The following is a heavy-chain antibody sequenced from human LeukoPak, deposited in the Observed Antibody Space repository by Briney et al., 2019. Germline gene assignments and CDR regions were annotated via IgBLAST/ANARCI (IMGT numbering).Heavy chain of an antibody. Sequence: ASVKVSCKASGYTFTTYDINWVRQATGQGLEWMGWMNPNSGNTGYAQKFQGRLSMTRNTSISTAYMELSSLTSEDTAVYYCARHWTAAGIKWFDPWGQGTLVTVFS. V-gene: IGHV1-8*01. J-gene: IGHJ5*02. D-gene: IGHD6-13*01. CDR2: MNPNSGNT. CDR1: GYTFTTYD. CDR3: ARHWTAAGIKWFDP.